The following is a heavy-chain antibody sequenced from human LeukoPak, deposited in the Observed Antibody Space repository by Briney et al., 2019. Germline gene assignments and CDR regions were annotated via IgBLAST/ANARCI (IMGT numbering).Heavy chain of an antibody. CDR3: ARGGPLHYGHYYYYMDV. CDR2: IYYSGST. V-gene: IGHV4-39*01. Sequence: SETLSLTCTVSGGSISSSSYYWGWIRQPPGKGLEWIGSIYYSGSTYYNPSLKSRVTISVDTSKNQFSLKLSSVTAADTAVYYCARGGPLHYGHYYYYMDVWGKGTTVTVSS. CDR1: GGSISSSSYY. D-gene: IGHD4-17*01. J-gene: IGHJ6*03.